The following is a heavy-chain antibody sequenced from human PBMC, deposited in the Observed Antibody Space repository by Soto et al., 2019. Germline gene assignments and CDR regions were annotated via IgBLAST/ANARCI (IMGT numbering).Heavy chain of an antibody. J-gene: IGHJ5*02. V-gene: IGHV3-30-3*01. CDR3: ARARVAADGTNWFDP. CDR1: GFTFSSYA. D-gene: IGHD6-13*01. CDR2: ISYDGSNK. Sequence: PWGSLRISCVSSGFTFSSYAMHWVRQAPGKGLEWVAVISYDGSNKYYADSVKGRFTISRDNSKNTLYLQMNSLRAEDTAVYYCARARVAADGTNWFDPWGQGTMVTVSS.